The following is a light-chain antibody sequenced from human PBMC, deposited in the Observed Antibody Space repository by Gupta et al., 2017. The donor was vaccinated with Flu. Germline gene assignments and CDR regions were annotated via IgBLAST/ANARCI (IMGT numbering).Light chain of an antibody. CDR2: DAS. J-gene: IGKJ1*01. V-gene: IGKV3-11*01. CDR1: HIVSSY. CDR3: QQPSKSPRT. Sequence: PAPLDPSPGYRATIHCRPSHIVSSYLDWYQQKPGQAPQLLIYDASNRAAGIPARFSGSGSGTDFTLTISSLEPEDFAVYYCQQPSKSPRTFGRGTKVEIK.